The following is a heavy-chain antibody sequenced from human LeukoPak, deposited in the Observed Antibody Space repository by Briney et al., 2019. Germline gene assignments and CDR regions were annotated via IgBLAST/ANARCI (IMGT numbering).Heavy chain of an antibody. Sequence: GESLKISCKGSGYSFTSYWIGWVRQMPGKGLEWMGIIYPGDSDTRYSPSFQGQVTISADKSISTAYLRWSSLKASDTAMYYCARPYCSGGSCYSFSFDYWGQGTLVTVSS. CDR2: IYPGDSDT. D-gene: IGHD2-15*01. CDR1: GYSFTSYW. CDR3: ARPYCSGGSCYSFSFDY. V-gene: IGHV5-51*01. J-gene: IGHJ4*02.